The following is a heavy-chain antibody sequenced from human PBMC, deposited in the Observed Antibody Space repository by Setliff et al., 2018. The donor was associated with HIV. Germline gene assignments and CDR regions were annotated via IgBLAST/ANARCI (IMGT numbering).Heavy chain of an antibody. D-gene: IGHD4-17*01. CDR2: INYSGDT. CDR3: VRQHGDYAFGS. V-gene: IGHV4-34*01. CDR1: GGSFPAYY. J-gene: IGHJ5*01. Sequence: SQTLSLTCAVYGGSFPAYYWNWVRQSPGKGLEWIGEINYSGDTTYNPSLKSRVNMFIDVSKKQFSLKVASVTAADTAVYYCVRQHGDYAFGSWGQGTLVTVSS.